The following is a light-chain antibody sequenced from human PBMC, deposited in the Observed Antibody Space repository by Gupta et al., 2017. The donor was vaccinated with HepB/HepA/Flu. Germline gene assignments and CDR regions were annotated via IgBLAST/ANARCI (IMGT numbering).Light chain of an antibody. CDR2: KVS. Sequence: DVVMTQTPLSSPVTLGQPASISCRSSQSSRHGHGNIYLNWIQQRPGQPPRLLINKVSERVPGVPDSFSGSGAGTEFTLKISRGEAEDVGVYYCRHAKYFPRTFGQGTMVEIK. V-gene: IGKV2-24*01. CDR3: RHAKYFPRT. J-gene: IGKJ1*01. CDR1: QSSRHGHGNIY.